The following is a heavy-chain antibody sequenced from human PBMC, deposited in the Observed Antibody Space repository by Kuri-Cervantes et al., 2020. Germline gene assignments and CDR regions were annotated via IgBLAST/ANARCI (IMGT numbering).Heavy chain of an antibody. J-gene: IGHJ4*02. D-gene: IGHD3-9*01. Sequence: GGSLRLSCAASGFTFSDYYMNWVRQAPGKGLEWVSSISSSSTIYYADSVKGRFTISRDNSKNTLFLQMNSLRAEDTAVYYCARSQGYFDWLLPDYWGQGTLVTVSS. V-gene: IGHV3-69-1*02. CDR2: ISSSSTI. CDR3: ARSQGYFDWLLPDY. CDR1: GFTFSDYY.